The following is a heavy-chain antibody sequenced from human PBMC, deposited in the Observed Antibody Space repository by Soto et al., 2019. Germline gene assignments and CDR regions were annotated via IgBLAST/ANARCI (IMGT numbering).Heavy chain of an antibody. CDR3: PRERFGELFR. D-gene: IGHD3-10*01. CDR2: IYYSGST. CDR1: GGSISRYY. J-gene: IGHJ4*02. Sequence: SETLSLTCTVSGGSISRYYWSWIRQPPGKGLEWIGYIYYSGSTNYNPSLKSRVTISVDTSKNQFSLKLSSVTAADTAVYYCPRERFGELFRWGQGTLVTVSS. V-gene: IGHV4-59*01.